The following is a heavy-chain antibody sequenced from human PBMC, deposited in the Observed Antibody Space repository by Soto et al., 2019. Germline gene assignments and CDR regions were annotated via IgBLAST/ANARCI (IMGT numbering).Heavy chain of an antibody. D-gene: IGHD6-6*01. J-gene: IGHJ4*02. CDR3: TREEWQLASYFDY. Sequence: GGSLRLSCTASGFTFGDYAMSWFRQAPGKGLEWVGFIRSKAYGGTTEYAASVKGRFTISRDDSKSIAYLQMNSLKTEDTAVYYCTREEWQLASYFDYWGQGTLVTVSS. CDR2: IRSKAYGGTT. V-gene: IGHV3-49*03. CDR1: GFTFGDYA.